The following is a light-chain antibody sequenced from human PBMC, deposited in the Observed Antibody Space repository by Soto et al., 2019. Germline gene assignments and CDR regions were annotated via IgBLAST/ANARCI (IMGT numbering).Light chain of an antibody. Sequence: EIVLTQSPSTLSLSKGERATLSCRASQSVSSYLAWYQQKPGQAPRLLIYDASNRATGIPARFSGSGSGTDFTLTISSLEPEDFAVYYCQQRRHWITFGQGTLLEIK. CDR3: QQRRHWIT. V-gene: IGKV3-11*01. CDR2: DAS. J-gene: IGKJ5*01. CDR1: QSVSSY.